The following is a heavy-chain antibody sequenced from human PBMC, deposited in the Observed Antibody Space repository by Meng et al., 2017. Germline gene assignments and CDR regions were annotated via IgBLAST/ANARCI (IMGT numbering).Heavy chain of an antibody. CDR1: GFTFSIYA. CDR2: ISYNGSNK. Sequence: QVQLVESGGGAVQPGRSLRLSCEASGFTFSIYAMHWVRQAPGKGLEWVAVISYNGSNKNQADSVKGRFTISRDNSKNTLYLQMNSLRADDTAVYYCAKDLGGDGYSPPGDYWGQGTLVTVSS. J-gene: IGHJ4*02. D-gene: IGHD5-24*01. V-gene: IGHV3-30-3*01. CDR3: AKDLGGDGYSPPGDY.